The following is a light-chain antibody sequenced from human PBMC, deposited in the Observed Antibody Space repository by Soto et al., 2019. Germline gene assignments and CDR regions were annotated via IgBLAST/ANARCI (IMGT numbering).Light chain of an antibody. CDR1: SSDVGSYNR. CDR2: EVS. J-gene: IGLJ1*01. Sequence: LTQPPSVSGSPGQSVTISCTGTSSDVGSYNRVSWYQQPPGTAPKLLIYEVSNRPSGVPDRFSGSKSGNTASLTISGLQAEDEADYYCSSYTSSSTYVFGSGTKVTVL. V-gene: IGLV2-18*02. CDR3: SSYTSSSTYV.